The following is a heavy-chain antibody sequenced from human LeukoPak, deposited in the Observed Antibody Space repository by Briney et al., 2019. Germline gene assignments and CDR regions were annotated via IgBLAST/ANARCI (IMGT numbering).Heavy chain of an antibody. Sequence: GGSLRLSCAASGFTFSSFTMNRVRQAPGKGLEWVSSISRSSSYIYYADSVKGRFTISRDNAKNSLYLQMNSLRAEDTAVYYCARDLEKTLGVGNAFDIWGQGTMVTVSS. CDR2: ISRSSSYI. J-gene: IGHJ3*02. D-gene: IGHD1-1*01. CDR3: ARDLEKTLGVGNAFDI. V-gene: IGHV3-21*01. CDR1: GFTFSSFT.